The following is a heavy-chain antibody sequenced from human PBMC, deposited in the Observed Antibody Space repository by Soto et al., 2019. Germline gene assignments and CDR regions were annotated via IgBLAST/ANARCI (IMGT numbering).Heavy chain of an antibody. CDR3: ARVGYCSGGSCYPYYYYGMDV. Sequence: ASVKVSCKASGYTFTSYGISWVRQAPGQGLEWMGWIRAYNGNTNYAQKLQGRVTMTTDTSTSTAYMELRSLRSDDTAVYYCARVGYCSGGSCYPYYYYGMDVWGQGTTVTVS. CDR2: IRAYNGNT. CDR1: GYTFTSYG. V-gene: IGHV1-18*01. D-gene: IGHD2-15*01. J-gene: IGHJ6*02.